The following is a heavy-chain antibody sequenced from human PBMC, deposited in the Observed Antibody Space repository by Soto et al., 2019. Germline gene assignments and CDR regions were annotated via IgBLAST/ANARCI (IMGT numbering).Heavy chain of an antibody. CDR3: ARGFPFDSSCYHLDY. CDR2: INHSGGT. D-gene: IGHD3-22*01. CDR1: GGSFSGYY. Sequence: PSETLSLTCAVYGGSFSGYYWNWIRQPPGKGLEWIGEINHSGGTNFNPSLKSRVTISLDTSKNQFSLKLSSVTAADTAVYYCARGFPFDSSCYHLDYWGQGTLVTVSS. J-gene: IGHJ4*02. V-gene: IGHV4-34*01.